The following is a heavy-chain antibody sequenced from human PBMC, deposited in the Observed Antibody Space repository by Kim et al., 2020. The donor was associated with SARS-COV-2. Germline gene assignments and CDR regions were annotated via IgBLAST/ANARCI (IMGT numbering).Heavy chain of an antibody. CDR3: AKDPFYDFWSGYYFDY. V-gene: IGHV3-23*01. Sequence: GGSLRLSCAASGFTFSSYALSWVRQAPGKGLEWVSTISGSGGSTYYADSVKGRFTISRDNSKNTLYLQMNSLRAEDTAVYYCAKDPFYDFWSGYYFDYWGQGTLVTVSS. CDR1: GFTFSSYA. D-gene: IGHD3-3*01. J-gene: IGHJ4*02. CDR2: ISGSGGST.